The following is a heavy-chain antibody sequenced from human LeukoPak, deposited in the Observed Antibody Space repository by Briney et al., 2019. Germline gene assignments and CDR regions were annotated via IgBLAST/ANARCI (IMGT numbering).Heavy chain of an antibody. Sequence: GGSLRLSCAASGFTFSSYWMSWVRQAPGKGLEWVALISYDESNTFYADSVKGRFTISRDNAKNSLYLQMNSLRAEDTAVYCCAREYGPSGYFDYWGQGTLVTVSS. CDR3: AREYGPSGYFDY. CDR2: ISYDESNT. V-gene: IGHV3-30*03. D-gene: IGHD3-10*01. CDR1: GFTFSSYW. J-gene: IGHJ4*02.